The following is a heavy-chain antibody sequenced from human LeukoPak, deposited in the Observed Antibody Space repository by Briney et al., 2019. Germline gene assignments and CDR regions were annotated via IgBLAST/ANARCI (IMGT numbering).Heavy chain of an antibody. J-gene: IGHJ4*02. CDR2: ISAYNGNT. V-gene: IGHV1-18*04. Sequence: ASVKVSCKASGYTFTGYYMHWVRQAPGQGLEWMGWISAYNGNTNYAQKLQGRVTMTTDTSTSTAYMELRSLRSDDTAVYYCARVGSGWGDYWGQGTLVTVSS. CDR3: ARVGSGWGDY. D-gene: IGHD6-19*01. CDR1: GYTFTGYY.